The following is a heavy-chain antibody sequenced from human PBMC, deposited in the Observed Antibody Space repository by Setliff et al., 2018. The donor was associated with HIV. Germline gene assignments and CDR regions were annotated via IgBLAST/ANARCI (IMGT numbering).Heavy chain of an antibody. V-gene: IGHV4-39*02. CDR1: GDSLSSSSYY. Sequence: PSETLSLTCTVFGDSLSSSSYYWGWIRQPPGKGLEWIGSIYYSGTTYYNPSLKSRVTISIDTSKNHLSLKLTSVTAADTALYYCARRAVPSLGGWYEEDWFDPWGQGTLVTVSS. D-gene: IGHD6-19*01. J-gene: IGHJ5*02. CDR2: IYYSGTT. CDR3: ARRAVPSLGGWYEEDWFDP.